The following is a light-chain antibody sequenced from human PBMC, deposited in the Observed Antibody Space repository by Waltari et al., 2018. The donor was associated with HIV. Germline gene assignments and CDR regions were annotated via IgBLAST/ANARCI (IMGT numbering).Light chain of an antibody. V-gene: IGLV2-8*01. J-gene: IGLJ2*01. Sequence: QSALTQPPSASGSPGQSVAISCTGTRSDIGGSNYVYWYQQNPGKAPNIMIYEVTQRPSGGPDRFFGSKSGNTAFLTVSGLQAEDEAEYYCSSYADNKVLFGGGTKMTVL. CDR1: RSDIGGSNY. CDR3: SSYADNKVL. CDR2: EVT.